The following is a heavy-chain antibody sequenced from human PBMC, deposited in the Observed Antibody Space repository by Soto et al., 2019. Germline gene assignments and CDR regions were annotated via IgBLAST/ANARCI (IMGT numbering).Heavy chain of an antibody. J-gene: IGHJ6*02. CDR3: ASKIETANYYYYGMDV. CDR1: GGTFSSYA. Sequence: QVQLVQSGAEVKKPGSSVKVSCKASGGTFSSYAISWVRQAPGQGLEWMGGIIPIFGTANYAQKFQGRVTITADESTSTDYMELSSLRSEDTAVYYCASKIETANYYYYGMDVWGQGTTVTVSS. V-gene: IGHV1-69*12. CDR2: IIPIFGTA.